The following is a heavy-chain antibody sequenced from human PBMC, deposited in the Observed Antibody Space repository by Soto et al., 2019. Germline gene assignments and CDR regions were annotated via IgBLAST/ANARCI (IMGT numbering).Heavy chain of an antibody. V-gene: IGHV3-23*01. Sequence: GGSLRLSCAASGFTFGSFAMSWVRQSPGKGLEWISAITDSGGDTYHAESVKGRLTISRDNTKNTLYLQMNSLKVEDTALYYCAKRSASSRPYYFHSWGQGTLVT. CDR1: GFTFGSFA. D-gene: IGHD2-2*01. J-gene: IGHJ4*02. CDR3: AKRSASSRPYYFHS. CDR2: ITDSGGDT.